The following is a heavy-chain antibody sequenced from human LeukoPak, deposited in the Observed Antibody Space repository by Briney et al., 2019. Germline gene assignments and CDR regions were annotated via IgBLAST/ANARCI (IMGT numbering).Heavy chain of an antibody. V-gene: IGHV1-24*01. CDR1: GYTLTELS. J-gene: IGHJ3*01. CDR3: GRDLRTIAVTGIGVFDV. D-gene: IGHD6-19*01. CDR2: FDPEDGET. Sequence: GASVKVSCKVSGYTLTELSMHWVRQAPGKGLEWMGGFDPEDGETIYAQKFQGRVTMTEDTSTDTAYMELNSLRFEDTAVYYCGRDLRTIAVTGIGVFDVWGQGTKVTVSS.